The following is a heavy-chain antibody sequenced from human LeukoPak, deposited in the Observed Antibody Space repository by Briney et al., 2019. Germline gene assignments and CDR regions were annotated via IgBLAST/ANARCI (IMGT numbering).Heavy chain of an antibody. CDR1: GGTFSSYA. CDR3: ARDPLYGCPGDY. Sequence: ASVNVSCKASGGTFSSYAISWVRQAPGQGLEWMGGIIPIFGTANYAQKFQGRVTITADESTSTAYMELSSLRSEDTAVYYCARDPLYGCPGDYWGQGTLVTVSS. CDR2: IIPIFGTA. J-gene: IGHJ4*02. V-gene: IGHV1-69*13. D-gene: IGHD4-17*01.